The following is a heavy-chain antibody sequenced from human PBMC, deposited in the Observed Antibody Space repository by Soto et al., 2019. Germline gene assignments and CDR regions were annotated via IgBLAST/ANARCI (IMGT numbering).Heavy chain of an antibody. CDR3: ESGSFPYYHNSTGYGEAFDP. J-gene: IGHJ5*02. Sequence: PGGTLRLSCAASGFIISDFDINWIRQAPEKGLGWLSYTGGGGNSIYYAYSVKARITVSRDKVKNSLYLQMHRLRVEDAAVYYCESGSFPYYHNSTGYGEAFDPWGQGTVVTVSS. V-gene: IGHV3-11*01. CDR2: TGGGGNSI. D-gene: IGHD3-22*01. CDR1: GFIISDFD.